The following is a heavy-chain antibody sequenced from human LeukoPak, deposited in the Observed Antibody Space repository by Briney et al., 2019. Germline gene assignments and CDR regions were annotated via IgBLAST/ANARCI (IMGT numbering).Heavy chain of an antibody. CDR3: ARDPQYYDSSGYHDY. CDR2: ISSSSSTI. D-gene: IGHD3-22*01. V-gene: IGHV3-48*01. CDR1: GFTFSSYS. Sequence: GGSLRLSCAASGFTFSSYSMNWVRQAPGKGLEWVSYISSSSSTIYYADSVKGRFTISRDNAKNSLYLQMNSLRAEDTAVYYCARDPQYYDSSGYHDYWGQGTLVTVSS. J-gene: IGHJ4*02.